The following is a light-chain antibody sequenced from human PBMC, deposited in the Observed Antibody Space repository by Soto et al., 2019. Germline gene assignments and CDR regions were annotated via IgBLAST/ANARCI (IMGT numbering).Light chain of an antibody. V-gene: IGKV3-20*01. Sequence: EIVLTQSPDTLCLSPGERATLSCRASESVTSSHIAWYQQKPGQAPRLLIYSASSRATGIPDRFSGSGSGTDFTITISTLEPEDFAVYFFQYCGSTRNTFGQGTRLEIK. CDR2: SAS. J-gene: IGKJ5*01. CDR1: ESVTSSH. CDR3: QYCGSTRNT.